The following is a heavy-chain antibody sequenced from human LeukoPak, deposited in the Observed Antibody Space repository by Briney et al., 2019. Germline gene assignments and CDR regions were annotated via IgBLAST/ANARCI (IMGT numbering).Heavy chain of an antibody. CDR3: ARGPETGSFDY. CDR1: GYTFFSYY. J-gene: IGHJ4*02. D-gene: IGHD1-26*01. CDR2: IHPSGGST. V-gene: IGHV1-46*01. Sequence: ASVKVSCKASGYTFFSYYMHWVRQAPGEGLVWMGRIHPSGGSTTYAQKFQDRVTMTRDMSTSTVYMELNSLRSEDTAVYYCARGPETGSFDYWGQGTLVTVSS.